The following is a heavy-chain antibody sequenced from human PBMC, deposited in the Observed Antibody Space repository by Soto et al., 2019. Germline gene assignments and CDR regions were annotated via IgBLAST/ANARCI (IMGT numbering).Heavy chain of an antibody. V-gene: IGHV4-39*01. Sequence: SETLSLTCTVSGGYICSSSYYWGWIRQPPGKGLEWIGSIYYSGSTYYNPSLKSRVTISVDTSKNQFSLKLSSVTAADTAVYYCAIPYCSSTSCYARAFDIWGQVTMVTVSS. CDR1: GGYICSSSYY. CDR3: AIPYCSSTSCYARAFDI. J-gene: IGHJ3*02. CDR2: IYYSGST. D-gene: IGHD2-2*01.